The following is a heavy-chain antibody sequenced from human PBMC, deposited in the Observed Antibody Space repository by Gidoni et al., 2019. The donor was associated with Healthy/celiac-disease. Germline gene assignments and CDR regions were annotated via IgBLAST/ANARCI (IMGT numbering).Heavy chain of an antibody. Sequence: QVQLVQSGAEVKKPGASVKVSCQASGYTVTGYYMHWVRQAPGHGLEWMGWINPNSGGTNYAQKFQGWVTMTRDTSISTAYMELSRLRSDDTAVYYCARAAVGSYSSSWYINWFDPWGQGTLVTVSS. D-gene: IGHD6-13*01. CDR3: ARAAVGSYSSSWYINWFDP. CDR2: INPNSGGT. CDR1: GYTVTGYY. J-gene: IGHJ5*02. V-gene: IGHV1-2*04.